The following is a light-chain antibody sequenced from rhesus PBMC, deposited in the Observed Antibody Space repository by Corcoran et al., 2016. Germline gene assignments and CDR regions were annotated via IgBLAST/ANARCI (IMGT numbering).Light chain of an antibody. V-gene: IGKV3-31*02. Sequence: EIVMTQSPATLSLSPGETATISCRTSQSVSSYLAWYQQTPGQAPRLLIYGASSRATGIPDRFSGSGSGTDFTLTISRLEPEDFAVYYCQETSNIFTFGPGTKLDIK. CDR3: QETSNIFT. CDR2: GAS. CDR1: QSVSSY. J-gene: IGKJ3*01.